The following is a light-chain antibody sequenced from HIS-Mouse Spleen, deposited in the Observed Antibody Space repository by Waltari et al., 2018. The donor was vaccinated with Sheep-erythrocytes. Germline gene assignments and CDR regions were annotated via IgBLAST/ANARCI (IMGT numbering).Light chain of an antibody. J-gene: IGLJ3*02. CDR3: CSYAGSSTPWV. V-gene: IGLV2-23*01. Sequence: QSALTQPASVSGSPGQSITISCTGTSSDVGSYNHVSWYQQHPGKAPKLMIYEGSKRPSGVSNSFSGSKAGNTASLTISGLQAEDEADYYCCSYAGSSTPWVFGGGTKLTVL. CDR2: EGS. CDR1: SSDVGSYNH.